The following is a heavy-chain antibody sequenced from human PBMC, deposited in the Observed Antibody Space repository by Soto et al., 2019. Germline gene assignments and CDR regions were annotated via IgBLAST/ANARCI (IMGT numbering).Heavy chain of an antibody. CDR3: ARETDSGGNWGF. D-gene: IGHD3-22*01. V-gene: IGHV3-53*05. J-gene: IGHJ4*02. CDR2: IYTHGDT. Sequence: EVRLVETGGDLIQPGGSLRLSCAVSGFTVSNNYMYWVRQPPGKGLEWVSLIYTHGDTRYADSVRGRFTVSRDNSKNTLYLQMNSLRSEDTAVYYCARETDSGGNWGFWGQGTLVTVSS. CDR1: GFTVSNNY.